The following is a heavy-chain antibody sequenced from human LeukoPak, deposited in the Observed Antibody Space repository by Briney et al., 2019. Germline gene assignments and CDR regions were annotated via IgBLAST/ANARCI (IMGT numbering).Heavy chain of an antibody. CDR2: IYYSGST. CDR3: ASRITMIVVGYYFDY. CDR1: GGSISSSSYY. Sequence: SETLSLTCTVSGGSISSSSYYWGWIRQPPGKGLEWIGSIYYSGSTYYNPSLKSRVTISVDTSKNQFSLKLSSVTAADTAVYYCASRITMIVVGYYFDYWGQGTLVTVSS. V-gene: IGHV4-39*01. J-gene: IGHJ4*02. D-gene: IGHD3-22*01.